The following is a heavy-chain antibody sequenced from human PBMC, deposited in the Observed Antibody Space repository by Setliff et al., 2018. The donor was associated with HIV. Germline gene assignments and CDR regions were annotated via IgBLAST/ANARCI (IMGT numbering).Heavy chain of an antibody. Sequence: ASVKVSCKASGYPFTSYGICWVRQAPGHGLEWMGYISPYNGDAYYAEKFQGRVTMTTDTSTTAVSMELTNLRSDDTAVYFCARMQAYYNFWRSTYYSDYWGQGTPVTVSS. V-gene: IGHV1-18*01. D-gene: IGHD3-3*01. J-gene: IGHJ4*02. CDR1: GYPFTSYG. CDR3: ARMQAYYNFWRSTYYSDY. CDR2: ISPYNGDA.